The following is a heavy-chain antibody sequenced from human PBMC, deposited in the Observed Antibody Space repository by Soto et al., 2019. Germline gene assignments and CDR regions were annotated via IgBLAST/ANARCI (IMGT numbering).Heavy chain of an antibody. J-gene: IGHJ4*02. CDR2: INAGNGNT. CDR3: ARYYYGSGSYYPPFDY. Sequence: ASVKVSCKASGYTFTSYAMHWVRQAPGQRLEWMGWINAGNGNTKYSQKFQGRVTITRDTSASTAYMELSSLGSEDTAVYYCARYYYGSGSYYPPFDYWGQGTLVTVSS. D-gene: IGHD3-10*01. V-gene: IGHV1-3*01. CDR1: GYTFTSYA.